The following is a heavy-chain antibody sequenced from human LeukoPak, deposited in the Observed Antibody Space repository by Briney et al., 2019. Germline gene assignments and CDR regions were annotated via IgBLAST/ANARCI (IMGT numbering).Heavy chain of an antibody. CDR3: AREGAGGAYAMDV. Sequence: GASVKVSCRTSGYTFAAYYIHWVRQAPGQGLEWMGWVNPNGGGTNYAQKFKDRLTMTRDTSISTAYMELSSLESDDTAVYFCAREGAGGAYAMDVWGQGTTVTVSS. V-gene: IGHV1-2*02. CDR1: GYTFAAYY. CDR2: VNPNGGGT. D-gene: IGHD6-13*01. J-gene: IGHJ6*02.